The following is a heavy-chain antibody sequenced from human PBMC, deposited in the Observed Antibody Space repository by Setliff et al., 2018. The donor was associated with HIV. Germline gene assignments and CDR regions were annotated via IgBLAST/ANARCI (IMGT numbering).Heavy chain of an antibody. CDR1: GGSISSGSYY. D-gene: IGHD3-22*01. CDR2: IYTSGST. Sequence: SETLSLTCTVSGGSISSGSYYWSWIRQPAGKGLEWIGRIYTSGSTNYNPSLKSRVTISVDTSKNQFSLKLSSVTAADTAVYYCARDVTLIVEGGMDVWGQGTTVTVSS. J-gene: IGHJ6*02. CDR3: ARDVTLIVEGGMDV. V-gene: IGHV4-61*02.